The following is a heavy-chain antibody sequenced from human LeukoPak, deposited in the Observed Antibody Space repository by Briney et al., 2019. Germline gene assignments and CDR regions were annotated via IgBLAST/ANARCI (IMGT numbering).Heavy chain of an antibody. V-gene: IGHV4-59*08. D-gene: IGHD1-26*01. CDR1: GGSISSYY. CDR2: IYYSGST. Sequence: SETLSLTCTVSGGSISSYYWSWIRQPPGKGLEWIGYIYYSGSTNYNPSLKSRVTISVDTSKNQFSLRLSSVTAADTAMYYCAKSGGYGLIDYWGQGTLVTVSS. J-gene: IGHJ4*02. CDR3: AKSGGYGLIDY.